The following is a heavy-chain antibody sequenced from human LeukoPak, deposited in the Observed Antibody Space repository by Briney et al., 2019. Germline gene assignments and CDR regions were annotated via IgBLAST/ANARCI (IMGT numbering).Heavy chain of an antibody. D-gene: IGHD5-24*01. V-gene: IGHV3-23*01. J-gene: IGHJ4*02. CDR2: ISASGGST. CDR3: VKRRDGYNVSPEAY. Sequence: GGSLRLSCAVSGFSFSSYAMSWVRQAPGKGLEWVSAISASGGSTYYADSVKGRFTISRDNSKNTLYLQMASLRAEDTAIYYCVKRRDGYNVSPEAYWGQGTLVTVSS. CDR1: GFSFSSYA.